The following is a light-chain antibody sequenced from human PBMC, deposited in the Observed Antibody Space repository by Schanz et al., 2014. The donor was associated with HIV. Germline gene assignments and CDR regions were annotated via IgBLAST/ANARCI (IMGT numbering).Light chain of an antibody. J-gene: IGKJ1*01. CDR3: QQYGSSPWT. CDR1: QSVSRNY. CDR2: DAS. V-gene: IGKV3-20*01. Sequence: ETVLTQSPGTLSLSPGERATLSCRASQSVSRNYVAWYQQKPGQAPRLLIYDASNRATGIPDRFSGSGSGTDFTLTISRLEPADFAVYYCQQYGSSPWTFGQGTRVDVK.